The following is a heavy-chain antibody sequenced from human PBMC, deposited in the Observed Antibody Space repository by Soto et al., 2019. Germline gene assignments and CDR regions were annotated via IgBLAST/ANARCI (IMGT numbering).Heavy chain of an antibody. D-gene: IGHD3-10*01. CDR2: ISSSSSYI. V-gene: IGHV3-21*01. Sequence: PGGSLRLSCAASGFTFSSYSMNWVRQAPGKGLEWVSSISSSSSYIYYADSVKGRFTISRDNAKNSLYLQMNSLRAEDTAVYYCARGPGLRLGLWFGELYSGPERIYYGMDVWGQGTTVTVSS. J-gene: IGHJ6*02. CDR1: GFTFSSYS. CDR3: ARGPGLRLGLWFGELYSGPERIYYGMDV.